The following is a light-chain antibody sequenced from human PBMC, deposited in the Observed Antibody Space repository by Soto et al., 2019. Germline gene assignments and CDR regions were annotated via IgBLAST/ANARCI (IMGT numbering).Light chain of an antibody. CDR2: DAS. Sequence: DIQMTQSLSSLSASVGDRVTITCQASQDINNSLNWYQQRPGKAPKLLVYDASILEAGVPSRFSGRGFGTTFTLTISSLQPEDRATYFCQQFDKLPLTFGGGTKLDLK. V-gene: IGKV1-33*01. CDR3: QQFDKLPLT. CDR1: QDINNS. J-gene: IGKJ4*01.